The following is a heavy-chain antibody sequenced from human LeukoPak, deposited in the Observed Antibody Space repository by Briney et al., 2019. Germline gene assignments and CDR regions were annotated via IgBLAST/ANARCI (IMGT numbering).Heavy chain of an antibody. Sequence: PGGSLRLSCAASGFTFSSYWMNWVRQAPGKGLVWVSRINSDGSNTKYADSVKGRFTISRDNAKNTLYLQMNSLRAEDTAVYYCASWGWNEAHYYYMDVWGKGTTVTISS. CDR3: ASWGWNEAHYYYMDV. J-gene: IGHJ6*03. CDR1: GFTFSSYW. CDR2: INSDGSNT. D-gene: IGHD1-1*01. V-gene: IGHV3-74*01.